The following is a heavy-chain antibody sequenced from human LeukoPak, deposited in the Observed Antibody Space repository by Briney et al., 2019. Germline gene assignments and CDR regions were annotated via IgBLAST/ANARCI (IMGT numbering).Heavy chain of an antibody. CDR2: IYYSGST. CDR3: ARGPYYYDSSGFSSLDY. J-gene: IGHJ4*02. CDR1: GGSISSFF. V-gene: IGHV4-59*01. D-gene: IGHD3-22*01. Sequence: SETLPLTCTVSGGSISSFFWSWIRQPPGKGLEWIGYIYYSGSTNYNPSLKSRVTISVDTSKNQFSLRLSSVTAADTAVYYCARGPYYYDSSGFSSLDYWGQGTLVTVSS.